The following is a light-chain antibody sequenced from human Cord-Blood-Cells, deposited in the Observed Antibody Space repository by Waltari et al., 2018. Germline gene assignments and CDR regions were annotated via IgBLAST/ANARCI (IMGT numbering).Light chain of an antibody. CDR2: RSS. J-gene: IGLJ3*02. CDR3: AAWDDSLSGGV. V-gene: IGLV1-47*01. Sequence: QSVLTQPPSASGTPGQRVTISCSGSSSNIGSNYVYWYQQLPGTAPNLLIYRSSQRRSGGPDRFCGSKPGTSASLAISGLRSEGEADYYCAAWDDSLSGGVFGGGTKLTVL. CDR1: SSNIGSNY.